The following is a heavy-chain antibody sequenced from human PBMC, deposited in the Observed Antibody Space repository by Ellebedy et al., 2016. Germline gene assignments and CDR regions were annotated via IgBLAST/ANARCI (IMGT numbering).Heavy chain of an antibody. Sequence: GESLKISCKATGYTFSSYGFHWVRQAPGQGLEWMGWISAFNGNTKYAQKVQGRLQMTTDTSTTTAYLELGGLRSDDTAVYYCARSRTNEFSSGLDYWGQGTLVTVSS. CDR3: ARSRTNEFSSGLDY. D-gene: IGHD6-19*01. J-gene: IGHJ4*02. V-gene: IGHV1-18*01. CDR2: ISAFNGNT. CDR1: GYTFSSYG.